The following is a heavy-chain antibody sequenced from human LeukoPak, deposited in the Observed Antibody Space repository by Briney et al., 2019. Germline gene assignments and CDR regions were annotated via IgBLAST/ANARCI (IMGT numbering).Heavy chain of an antibody. V-gene: IGHV4-59*01. CDR3: AVTDYCGGDCYSDY. CDR2: IYYSGST. CDR1: GGSFSGYY. D-gene: IGHD2-21*02. J-gene: IGHJ4*02. Sequence: SETLSLTCAVYGGSFSGYYWSWIRQPPGKGLEWIGYIYYSGSTNYNPSLKSRVIISVDTSKNQFSLKLSSVTAADTAVYYCAVTDYCGGDCYSDYWGQGTLVTVSS.